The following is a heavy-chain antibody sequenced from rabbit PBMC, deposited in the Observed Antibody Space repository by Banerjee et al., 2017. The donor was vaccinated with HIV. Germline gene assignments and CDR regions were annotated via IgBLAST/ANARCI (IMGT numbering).Heavy chain of an antibody. Sequence: QEQLEESGGDLVKPEGSLTLTCTASGFSFSSSYWICWVRQAPGKGLEWIACIYAGSSGSTYYASWAKGRFTISKTSSTTVTLQMTSLTAADTATYFCARDSGGSSYYFNLWGQGTLVTVS. D-gene: IGHD8-1*01. CDR1: GFSFSSSYW. J-gene: IGHJ4*01. CDR3: ARDSGGSSYYFNL. CDR2: IYAGSSGST. V-gene: IGHV1S45*01.